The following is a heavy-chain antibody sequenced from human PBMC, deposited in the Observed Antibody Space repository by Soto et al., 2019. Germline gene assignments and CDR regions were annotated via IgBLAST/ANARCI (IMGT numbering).Heavy chain of an antibody. V-gene: IGHV3-23*01. CDR2: ISFSGGSR. Sequence: EVQLLDSGGGLVQPGGSLRLSCAASGFTFSTYAMSWVRQAPGKGLEWVSGISFSGGSRHYSDSVKGRFTISRDNSKNTLYLQMNSLRAEDTAVYYCAKRLDVVVVAASEGPFDYWGQGILVTVSS. J-gene: IGHJ4*02. CDR1: GFTFSTYA. CDR3: AKRLDVVVVAASEGPFDY. D-gene: IGHD2-15*01.